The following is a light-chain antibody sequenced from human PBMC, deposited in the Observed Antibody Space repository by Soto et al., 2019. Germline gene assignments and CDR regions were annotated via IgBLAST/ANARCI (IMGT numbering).Light chain of an antibody. CDR3: QLYDSSWT. Sequence: EIVLTQSPGTLSLSPGERATLSCRASQSVPSNFLAWYQQTPGQAPILVIYGVSRRATGIPDRFSGSGSGTDFTLTISRLEPEDFSVYYCQLYDSSWTFGKGTKVEIK. J-gene: IGKJ1*01. CDR2: GVS. V-gene: IGKV3-20*01. CDR1: QSVPSNF.